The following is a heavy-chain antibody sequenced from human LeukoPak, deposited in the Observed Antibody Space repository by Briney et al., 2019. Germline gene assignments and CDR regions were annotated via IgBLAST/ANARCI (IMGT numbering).Heavy chain of an antibody. J-gene: IGHJ6*03. D-gene: IGHD1-1*01. CDR1: GGSISTYY. CDR3: AKAVQLERPPPLIDYYYMDV. V-gene: IGHV4-59*01. Sequence: PSETLSLTCTVSGGSISTYYWSWIRQPPGKGLEWIGYIYYSGNTNYNPSLKRRVTISVDTSKNQFSLKLSSVTAADTAVYYCAKAVQLERPPPLIDYYYMDVWGKGTTVTVSS. CDR2: IYYSGNT.